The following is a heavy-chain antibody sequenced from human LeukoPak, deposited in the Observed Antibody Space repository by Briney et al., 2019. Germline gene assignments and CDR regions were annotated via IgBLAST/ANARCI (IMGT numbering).Heavy chain of an antibody. D-gene: IGHD2-21*02. J-gene: IGHJ5*02. CDR2: IYPGDTDT. CDR3: ARGLRVTPLFANWFDT. V-gene: IGHV5-51*01. Sequence: GESLKFSCKGSGYSFTSYWIGWVRQMPGKGMEWMGIIYPGDTDTRYSPAFQSQVTISADKSISTAYLQWSSLRASDTAMYYCARGLRVTPLFANWFDTSGPRTLVTVS. CDR1: GYSFTSYW.